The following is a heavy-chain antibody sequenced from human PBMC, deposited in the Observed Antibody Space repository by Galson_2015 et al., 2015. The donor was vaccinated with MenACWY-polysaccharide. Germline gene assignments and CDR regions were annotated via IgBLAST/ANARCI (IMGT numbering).Heavy chain of an antibody. CDR2: ISSSGTI. CDR3: ARVLKGLVGATPDY. D-gene: IGHD1-26*01. V-gene: IGHV3-48*02. Sequence: LRLSCAASGFPFRSYALAWVRQAPGTGLEWVSYISSSGTIYYADSVKGRFTISRDNAKSSLFLQMNSLRDDDTAVYYCARVLKGLVGATPDYWGQGTLVIVYS. J-gene: IGHJ4*02. CDR1: GFPFRSYA.